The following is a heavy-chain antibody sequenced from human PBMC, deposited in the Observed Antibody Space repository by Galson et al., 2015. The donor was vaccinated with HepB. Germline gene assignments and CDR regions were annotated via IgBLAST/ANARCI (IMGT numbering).Heavy chain of an antibody. Sequence: LSFSSYAMSWVRQAPGKGLEWVSTISAPGGSTYYADSVKGRFTMSRDNVKNILYLQMNSLRADDTAVYYCAKDFARGRDFDWYNPVAYWGQGTLVTVSS. V-gene: IGHV3-23*01. D-gene: IGHD3-9*01. CDR1: LSFSSYA. CDR3: AKDFARGRDFDWYNPVAY. J-gene: IGHJ4*02. CDR2: ISAPGGST.